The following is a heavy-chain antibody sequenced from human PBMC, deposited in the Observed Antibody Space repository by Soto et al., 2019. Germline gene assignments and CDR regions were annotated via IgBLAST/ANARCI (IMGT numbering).Heavy chain of an antibody. V-gene: IGHV3-53*01. CDR2: MHSDVTT. CDR3: AKDINKNISSLRGPYFDS. CDR1: GFSVTANS. D-gene: IGHD3-10*01. Sequence: EMQLVESGGGLIQPGGSLRLSCAASGFSVTANSMSWVRQAPGKGLEWVSVMHSDVTTYYADSVKGRFIISRDNSKNPLLLKINSLGAEDTAFFYCAKDINKNISSLRGPYFDSGGQGIGATVSS. J-gene: IGHJ4*02.